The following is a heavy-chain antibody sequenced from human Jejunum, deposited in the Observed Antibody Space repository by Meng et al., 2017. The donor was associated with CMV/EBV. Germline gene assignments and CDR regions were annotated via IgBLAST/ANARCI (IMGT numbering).Heavy chain of an antibody. V-gene: IGHV3-7*01. D-gene: IGHD3-3*01. CDR2: IKQDGSEI. CDR3: ARVLYDFWTGYYFDY. CDR1: EVAFSKYW. J-gene: IGHJ4*02. Sequence: SEVAFSKYWMSWVRQATGKGLEWVANIKQDGSEIYYVDSVKGRFTISRDNAKYTVYLQMNGLSAEDTAVYYCARVLYDFWTGYYFDYWGQGTLVTVSS.